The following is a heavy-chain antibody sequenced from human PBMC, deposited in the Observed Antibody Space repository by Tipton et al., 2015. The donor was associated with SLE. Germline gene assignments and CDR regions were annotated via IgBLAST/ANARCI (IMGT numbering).Heavy chain of an antibody. Sequence: TLSLTCTVSGGAVSSHYWSWIRKPPGTGLEWIGYIHHSGTTNYNPSLKSRLTISIDTSKNQFSLKLSSVTAADTAVYYCARLPTGFPNWFDPWGQGTLVTVSS. D-gene: IGHD4-17*01. CDR2: IHHSGTT. CDR3: ARLPTGFPNWFDP. V-gene: IGHV4-4*09. CDR1: GGAVSSHY. J-gene: IGHJ5*02.